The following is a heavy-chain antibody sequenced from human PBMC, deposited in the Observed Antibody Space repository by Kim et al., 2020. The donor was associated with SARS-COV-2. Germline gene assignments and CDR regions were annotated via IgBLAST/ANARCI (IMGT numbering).Heavy chain of an antibody. CDR2: ISAYNGNT. CDR1: GYTFTSYG. CDR3: ASEPLSRGAEYFQH. Sequence: ASVKVSCKASGYTFTSYGISWVRQAPGQGLEWMGWISAYNGNTNYAQKLQGRVTMTTDTSTSTAYMELRSLRSDDTAVYYCASEPLSRGAEYFQHWGQGTLVTVSS. V-gene: IGHV1-18*04. J-gene: IGHJ1*01.